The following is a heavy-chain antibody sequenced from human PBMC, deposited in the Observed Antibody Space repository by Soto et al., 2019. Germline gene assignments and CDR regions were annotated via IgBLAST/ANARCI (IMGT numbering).Heavy chain of an antibody. CDR2: IIPTLGIA. CDR1: GGTFSSYT. V-gene: IGHV1-69*02. CDR3: ARGCSGGSSYTDFEY. J-gene: IGHJ4*02. Sequence: QVQLVQSGAEVKKPGSSVKVSCKASGGTFSSYTISWVRQAPGQGLEWMGRIIPTLGIANYALKFQGRVTITADKSTSTAYMELSSLRSEDTAVYYCARGCSGGSSYTDFEYWGQGTLVTVSS. D-gene: IGHD2-15*01.